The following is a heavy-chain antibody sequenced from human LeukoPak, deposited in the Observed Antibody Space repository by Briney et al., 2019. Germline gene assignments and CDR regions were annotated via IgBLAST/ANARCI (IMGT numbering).Heavy chain of an antibody. J-gene: IGHJ4*02. D-gene: IGHD2-15*01. CDR3: ARDQRASPAAADY. V-gene: IGHV3-7*01. CDR1: GFTFSSSL. CDR2: IKEDGSEK. Sequence: GGSLRLSGAASGFTFSSSLMTWVRQAAGKGLEWVGNIKEDGSEKYYVDSVKGRFTISRHNAKNSLYLQMDSLRAEDTAVYYCARDQRASPAAADYWGQGTLVTVSS.